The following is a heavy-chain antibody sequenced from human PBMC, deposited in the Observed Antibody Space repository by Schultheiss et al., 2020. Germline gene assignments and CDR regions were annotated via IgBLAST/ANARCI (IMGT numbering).Heavy chain of an antibody. D-gene: IGHD3-3*01. J-gene: IGHJ5*02. CDR1: GFTFSSYA. V-gene: IGHV3-21*01. CDR3: ARGTFDFWSAYYTA. CDR2: ISWSSSFI. Sequence: GESLKISCAASGFTFSSYAMSWVRQAPGKGLEWVSAISWSSSFIYYADSVKGRFTISRDNANNSLSLQMNSLRAEDTALYFCARGTFDFWSAYYTAWGQGTLVTVSS.